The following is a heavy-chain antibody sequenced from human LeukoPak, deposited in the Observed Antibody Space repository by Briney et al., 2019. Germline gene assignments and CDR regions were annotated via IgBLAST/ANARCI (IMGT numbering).Heavy chain of an antibody. CDR2: ISHTSSYI. CDR1: GFTFSGYS. D-gene: IGHD3-10*01. V-gene: IGHV3-21*01. Sequence: PGGSLRLSCAASGFTFSGYSMNWVRQAPGRGLEWVSYISHTSSYIYYADSVKGRFTISRDNAKNSLYLQMNSLRAEDTAVYYCARDLNRWGSGSYPNWFDPWGQGTLVTVSS. J-gene: IGHJ5*02. CDR3: ARDLNRWGSGSYPNWFDP.